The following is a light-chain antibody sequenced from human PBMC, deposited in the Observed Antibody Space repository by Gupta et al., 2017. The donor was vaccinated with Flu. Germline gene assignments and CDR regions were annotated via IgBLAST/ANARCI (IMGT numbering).Light chain of an antibody. V-gene: IGKV3-20*01. CDR1: QSVSNSY. Sequence: DIVLTQSPAPLSLSPGERATLSCRASQSVSNSYLAWYQQKPGQAPRLLIYGASSRATGVPDRFSGSGSGTDFTLTITRLEPEDFVVYFCQQYGSSPVSYTFGQGTKLEIK. CDR2: GAS. CDR3: QQYGSSPVSYT. J-gene: IGKJ2*01.